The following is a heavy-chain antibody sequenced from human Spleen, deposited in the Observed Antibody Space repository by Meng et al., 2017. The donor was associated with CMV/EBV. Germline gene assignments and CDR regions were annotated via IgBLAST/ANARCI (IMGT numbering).Heavy chain of an antibody. CDR2: IYYSGST. Sequence: SETLSLTCTVSGDSAYSGSYYWSWIRQPPGKGLEWIGYIYYSGSTNYNPSLKSRVTISVDTSKNQFSLKLSSVTAADTAVYYCARALDPSGMDVWGQGTTVTVSS. V-gene: IGHV4-61*01. CDR1: GDSAYSGSYY. CDR3: ARALDPSGMDV. J-gene: IGHJ6*02.